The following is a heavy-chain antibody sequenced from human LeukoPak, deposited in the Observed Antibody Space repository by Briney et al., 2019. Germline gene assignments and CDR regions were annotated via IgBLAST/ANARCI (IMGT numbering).Heavy chain of an antibody. CDR1: GYTFTGYY. D-gene: IGHD3-16*01. J-gene: IGHJ5*02. V-gene: IGHV1-2*02. CDR3: ARENLDYVWGSYLYNWFDP. Sequence: ASVKVSCKASGYTFTGYYMHWVRQAPGQGLEWMGWINPNSGGTNYAQKFQGRVTMTRDTSISTAYMELSRLRSEDTAVYYCARENLDYVWGSYLYNWFDPWGQGTLVTVSS. CDR2: INPNSGGT.